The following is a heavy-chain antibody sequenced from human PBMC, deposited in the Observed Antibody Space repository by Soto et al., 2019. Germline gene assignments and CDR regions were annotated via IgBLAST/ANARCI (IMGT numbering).Heavy chain of an antibody. CDR2: IVVGSGNT. Sequence: SVKVSCKASGFTFTSSAVQWVRQARVQRLEWIGWIVVGSGNTNYAQKFQERVTTTRDMSTRTAYMELSSLSSEDTAVYYCAADSPHYYDSSGYYGGAYNSWGQVPMVAASS. V-gene: IGHV1-58*01. J-gene: IGHJ3*02. D-gene: IGHD3-22*01. CDR1: GFTFTSSA. CDR3: AADSPHYYDSSGYYGGAYNS.